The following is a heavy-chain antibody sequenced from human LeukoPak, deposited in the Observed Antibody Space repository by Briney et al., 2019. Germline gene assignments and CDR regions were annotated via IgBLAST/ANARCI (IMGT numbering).Heavy chain of an antibody. CDR3: ARQYYDIWSGYYTADYYFDY. Sequence: GGSLRLSCAAYGFTFSSYGMNWVRQAPGKGMEWVSSISSRSSYIYYADSVKGRFTISRDNAKNSLYLELHSLRAEDTAVYYCARQYYDIWSGYYTADYYFDYWGQGTLVTVSS. V-gene: IGHV3-21*06. D-gene: IGHD3-3*01. CDR2: ISSRSSYI. CDR1: GFTFSSYG. J-gene: IGHJ4*02.